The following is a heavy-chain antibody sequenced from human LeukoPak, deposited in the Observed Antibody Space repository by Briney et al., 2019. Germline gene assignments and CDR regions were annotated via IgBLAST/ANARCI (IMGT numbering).Heavy chain of an antibody. CDR2: IGTAGDT. J-gene: IGHJ6*02. Sequence: GSLRLSCAASGFTFSSYDMHWVRQATGKGLEWVPAIGTAGDTYYPGSVKGRFTISRENAKNSLYLQMNSLRAGDTAVYYCARGDFWSGYSGYGMDVWGQGTTVTVSS. CDR1: GFTFSSYD. D-gene: IGHD3-3*01. V-gene: IGHV3-13*01. CDR3: ARGDFWSGYSGYGMDV.